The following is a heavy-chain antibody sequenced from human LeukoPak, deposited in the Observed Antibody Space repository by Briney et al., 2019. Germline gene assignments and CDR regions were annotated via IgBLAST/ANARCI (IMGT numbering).Heavy chain of an antibody. Sequence: GGSLRLSCAASGFTFTTYAMSWVRQAPGKGLEWVSAISGSGGRTNYADSVKGQFTISRDNSKNTLYLQMNSLRAEDTAVYYCAKDQRSGSTDYWGQGTLVTVSS. CDR3: AKDQRSGSTDY. V-gene: IGHV3-23*01. CDR1: GFTFTTYA. J-gene: IGHJ4*02. D-gene: IGHD3-10*01. CDR2: ISGSGGRT.